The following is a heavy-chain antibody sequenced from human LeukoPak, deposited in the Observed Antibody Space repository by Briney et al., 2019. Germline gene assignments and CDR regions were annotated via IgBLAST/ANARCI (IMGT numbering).Heavy chain of an antibody. V-gene: IGHV3-23*01. CDR3: AKRGVVIRGLLVIGYHQEAYHYDF. CDR2: ISGSGGST. CDR1: GFTFSSYA. D-gene: IGHD2/OR15-2a*01. J-gene: IGHJ4*02. Sequence: PGGSLRLSCAASGFTFSSYAMSWVRQAPGKGLEWVSGISGSGGSTYYADSVKGRFTISRDNSKNTLYLQMNGLRAEDTAVYFCAKRGVVIRGLLVIGYHQEAYHYDFWGQRVLVTVSS.